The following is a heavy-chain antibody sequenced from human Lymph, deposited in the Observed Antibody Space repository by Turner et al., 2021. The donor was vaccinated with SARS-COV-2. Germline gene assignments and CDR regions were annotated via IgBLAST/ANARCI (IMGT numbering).Heavy chain of an antibody. CDR1: GSTFSSYA. V-gene: IGHV3-23*01. D-gene: IGHD1-1*01. Sequence: EVQLLESGGGLVQPGGSLRLSCAASGSTFSSYAMSWVRQATGKGLEWVATISGSGGSTYNADSGKGRFTISRDNSKNTLYLQMNSLRAEDTAVYYCAKDPNWYVLSAVDYWGQGTLVTVSS. CDR2: ISGSGGST. CDR3: AKDPNWYVLSAVDY. J-gene: IGHJ4*02.